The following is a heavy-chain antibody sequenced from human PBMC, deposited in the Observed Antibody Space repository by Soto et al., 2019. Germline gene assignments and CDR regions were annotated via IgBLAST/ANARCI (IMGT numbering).Heavy chain of an antibody. D-gene: IGHD3-16*02. Sequence: GESLKISCKGSGYSFTSYWIGWVRQMPGKGLEWMGIIYPGDSDTRYSPSFQGQVTISADKSISTAYLQWSSLKASDTAMYYCATTFTFGGVIGPFDYWGQGTLVTVSS. J-gene: IGHJ4*02. CDR1: GYSFTSYW. CDR3: ATTFTFGGVIGPFDY. CDR2: IYPGDSDT. V-gene: IGHV5-51*01.